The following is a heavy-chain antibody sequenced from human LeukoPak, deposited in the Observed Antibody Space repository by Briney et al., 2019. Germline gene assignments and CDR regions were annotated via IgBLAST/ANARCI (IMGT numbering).Heavy chain of an antibody. CDR3: ARDTEYCSSTSCYFPLGY. V-gene: IGHV3-30*04. CDR1: GLTFTSYA. D-gene: IGHD2-2*01. CDR2: ISYDGSNK. J-gene: IGHJ4*02. Sequence: GTSLRLSCAASGLTFTSYAMRWVRHDASKGLEWEAVISYDGSNKYYAASVKGRFTISRDNSKNTLYLQMSGLRAEDTAVYYCARDTEYCSSTSCYFPLGYWGQGTLVTVSS.